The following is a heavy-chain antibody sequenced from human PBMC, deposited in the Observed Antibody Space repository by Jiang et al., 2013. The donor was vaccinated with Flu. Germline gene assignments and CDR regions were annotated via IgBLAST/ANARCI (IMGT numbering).Heavy chain of an antibody. CDR3: ARSYDILTKDAFDF. D-gene: IGHD3-9*01. Sequence: GLVKPSETLSLSCTVSGGSIGSFYWNWIRQSPGKGLEWIAYXFYTGDTKYNPSLKSRVSISLDSSKNQFSLNLTSVTAADSAVYYCARSYDILTKDAFDFWGPGTMVTVSS. CDR2: XFYTGDT. CDR1: GGSIGSFY. J-gene: IGHJ3*01. V-gene: IGHV4-59*01.